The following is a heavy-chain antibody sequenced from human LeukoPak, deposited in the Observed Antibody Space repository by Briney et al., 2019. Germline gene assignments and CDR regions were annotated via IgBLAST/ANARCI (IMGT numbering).Heavy chain of an antibody. D-gene: IGHD1-14*01. CDR3: ARDLLNHIEPYYYMDV. J-gene: IGHJ6*03. CDR2: IYYSGST. V-gene: IGHV4-59*12. Sequence: PSETLSLTCTVSGGSISSYYWSWIRQPPGKGLEWIGYIYYSGSTNYNPSLKSRVTISVDTSKNQFSLKLSSVTAADTAVYYCARDLLNHIEPYYYMDVWGKGTTVTVSS. CDR1: GGSISSYY.